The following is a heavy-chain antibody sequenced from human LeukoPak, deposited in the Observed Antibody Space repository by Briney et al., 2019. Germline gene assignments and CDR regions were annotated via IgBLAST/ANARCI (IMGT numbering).Heavy chain of an antibody. CDR1: GFTFSSYG. V-gene: IGHV3-30*18. CDR2: ISYDGSNK. CDR3: AKDLRNSGSYWGLFPFDY. J-gene: IGHJ4*02. Sequence: PGGSLRLSCAASGFTFSSYGMHWVRQAPGKGLEWVAVISYDGSNKYYAASVKDRFTISRDNSKNTLYLQTNSLRAEDTAVYYCAKDLRNSGSYWGLFPFDYWGQGTLVTVSS. D-gene: IGHD1-26*01.